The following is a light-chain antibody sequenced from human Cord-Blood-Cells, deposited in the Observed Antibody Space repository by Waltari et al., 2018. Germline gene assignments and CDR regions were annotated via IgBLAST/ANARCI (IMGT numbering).Light chain of an antibody. Sequence: EIVLTQSPATLSLSPGERATLSCRASQSVSSYIAWYQQKPGQAPRLLIYDASNRATGIPARFSGSGSGTDFTLTISSLEPEDFAVYYCQQRSNWPPNFGGGTKVEIK. J-gene: IGKJ4*01. CDR3: QQRSNWPPN. CDR2: DAS. V-gene: IGKV3-11*01. CDR1: QSVSSY.